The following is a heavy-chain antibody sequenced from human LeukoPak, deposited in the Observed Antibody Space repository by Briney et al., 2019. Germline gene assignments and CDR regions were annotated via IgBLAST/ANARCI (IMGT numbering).Heavy chain of an antibody. V-gene: IGHV4-59*01. D-gene: IGHD7-27*01. CDR1: GGSISSYY. J-gene: IGHJ4*02. CDR3: ARETGGFTFDY. Sequence: SETLSLTCTVSGGSISSYYWSWIRQPPGKGLEWIGYIYYSGSTNYNPSLKSRVTISVDTSKNQFSLKLGSVTAADTAVYYCARETGGFTFDYWGQGTLVTVSS. CDR2: IYYSGST.